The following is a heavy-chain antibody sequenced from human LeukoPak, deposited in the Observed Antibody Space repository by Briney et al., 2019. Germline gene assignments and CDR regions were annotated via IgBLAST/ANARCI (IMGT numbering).Heavy chain of an antibody. D-gene: IGHD2-8*01. Sequence: SSETLSLTCTVSGGSISSRSSYWGWIRQPPGKGLEWIGNIYNSGDTYYNPSLKRRVTMSVDTSKNQLSLKLISVTAADTAMYYCARGYTNGVNQEVWLDPWGQGTLVTVSS. CDR2: IYNSGDT. CDR3: ARGYTNGVNQEVWLDP. J-gene: IGHJ5*02. V-gene: IGHV4-39*07. CDR1: GGSISSRSSY.